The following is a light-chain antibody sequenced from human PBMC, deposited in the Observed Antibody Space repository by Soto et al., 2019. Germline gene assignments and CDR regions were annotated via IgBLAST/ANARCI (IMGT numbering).Light chain of an antibody. V-gene: IGLV3-21*04. Sequence: VLTQPPSVSVAPGKTARLTCGGNNIGSKSVHWYQQKPGQAPVLVIYYDSDRPSGIPERFSGSNSGNTATLTISRVEAVDEAEYYCQVWDSSSDHVVFGGGTKVTVL. CDR1: NIGSKS. CDR3: QVWDSSSDHVV. J-gene: IGLJ2*01. CDR2: YDS.